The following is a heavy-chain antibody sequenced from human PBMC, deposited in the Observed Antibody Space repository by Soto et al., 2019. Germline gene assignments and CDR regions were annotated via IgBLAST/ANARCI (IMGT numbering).Heavy chain of an antibody. Sequence: ASVKVSCKASGYTFTSYDIYWVRQATGQGLEWMGWMNPNTGNSGYAQKFQGRATMTSNTSITTAHMELSSLRSEDTAVYYCARRADTNGWNGFGAVKYYFDFWGQGTLVTVSS. CDR1: GYTFTSYD. CDR3: ARRADTNGWNGFGAVKYYFDF. CDR2: MNPNTGNS. J-gene: IGHJ4*02. D-gene: IGHD6-19*01. V-gene: IGHV1-8*01.